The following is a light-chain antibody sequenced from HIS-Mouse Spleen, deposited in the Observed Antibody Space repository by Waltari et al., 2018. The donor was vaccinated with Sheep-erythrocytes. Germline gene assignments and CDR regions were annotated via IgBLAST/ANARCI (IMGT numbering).Light chain of an antibody. CDR1: SSDVGGYNY. J-gene: IGLJ2*01. Sequence: QSALTQPPSASGSPGQSVTIPCTGTSSDVGGYNYVSWYQQHPGKAPKLMIYEVSKRPSGVPDRFSGSKSGNTASLTISGLQAEDEADYYCCSYAGSYTLVFGGGTKLTVL. V-gene: IGLV2-8*01. CDR2: EVS. CDR3: CSYAGSYTLV.